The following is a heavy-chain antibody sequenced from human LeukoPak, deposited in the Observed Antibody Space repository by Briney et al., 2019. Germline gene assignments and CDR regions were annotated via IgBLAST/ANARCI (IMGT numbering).Heavy chain of an antibody. J-gene: IGHJ4*02. CDR1: GFTFSTYW. D-gene: IGHD3-22*01. V-gene: IGHV3-74*01. CDR2: IKSDGSST. Sequence: GGSLRLSCAGSGFTFSTYWMHWVRQAPGKGLVWVSRIKSDGSSTSYAGSVKGRFTISRDNAKNTLNLQMNSLRGEDTAVYYCAKDSSGYYDSSGYYYFDYWGQGTLVTVSS. CDR3: AKDSSGYYDSSGYYYFDY.